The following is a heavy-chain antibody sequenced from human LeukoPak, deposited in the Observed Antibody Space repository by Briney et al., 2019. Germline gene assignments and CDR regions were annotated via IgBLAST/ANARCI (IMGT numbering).Heavy chain of an antibody. V-gene: IGHV1-18*01. CDR1: DYSFTTCG. Sequence: ASVKVSCKASDYSFTTCGITWVRQAPGQGLEWMGWISAYNGNTNYAQKLQGRVTMTTDTSTSTAYMELRSLTSDDTAVYYCARDMIAARPNWFDPWGQGTLVTVSS. CDR3: ARDMIAARPNWFDP. CDR2: ISAYNGNT. J-gene: IGHJ5*02. D-gene: IGHD6-6*01.